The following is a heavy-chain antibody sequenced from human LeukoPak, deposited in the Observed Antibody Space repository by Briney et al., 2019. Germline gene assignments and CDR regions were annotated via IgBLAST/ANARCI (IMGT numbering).Heavy chain of an antibody. J-gene: IGHJ4*02. D-gene: IGHD4-17*01. CDR2: IKQDGSEK. CDR1: GFTFSSYW. Sequence: GGSLRLSCAASGFTFSSYWMSWVRQAPGKGLEWVANIKQDGSEKYYVDSVKGRFTISRDNAKNSLYLQMNSLRAEDTAVYYCARATVTTWRGGSYYFDYWGQGTLVTVSS. V-gene: IGHV3-7*01. CDR3: ARATVTTWRGGSYYFDY.